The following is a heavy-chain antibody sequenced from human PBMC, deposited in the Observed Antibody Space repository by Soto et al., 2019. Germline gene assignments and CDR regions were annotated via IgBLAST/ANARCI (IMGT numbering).Heavy chain of an antibody. V-gene: IGHV3-9*01. CDR3: AKDRGHVYTMDV. D-gene: IGHD4-4*01. Sequence: EVQLVESGGGLVQPGRSLRLSCVASRFMFDDYTMHWVRQVLGKGLEWVSGISWDSGDIDYADSVKGRFTISRDNAKNSLYLQMNSLRGEDAAMYYCAKDRGHVYTMDVWGQGTTVTVS. CDR1: RFMFDDYT. CDR2: ISWDSGDI. J-gene: IGHJ6*02.